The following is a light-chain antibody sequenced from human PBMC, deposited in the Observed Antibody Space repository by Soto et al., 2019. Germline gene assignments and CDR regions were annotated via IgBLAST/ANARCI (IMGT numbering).Light chain of an antibody. CDR1: SSNIGNNY. Sequence: QSVLTQPPSVSAAPGQKVTISCSGSSSNIGNNYVSWYQQFPGTAPKLLIYDNNKRPSGIPDRFSASKSGTSATLGITGLQTGDEADYHCATWDSSLSAVVFGGGTKVTVL. J-gene: IGLJ2*01. V-gene: IGLV1-51*01. CDR3: ATWDSSLSAVV. CDR2: DNN.